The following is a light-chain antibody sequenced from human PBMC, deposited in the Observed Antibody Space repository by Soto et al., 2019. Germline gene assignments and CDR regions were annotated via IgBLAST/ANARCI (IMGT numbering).Light chain of an antibody. Sequence: EIVWTQSPAPLSFSPGDRATLSCRATLSVSSYLAWYQQKPGEAPTLLIYDASNRATGIPARFSGSGYGTEFTLNRRSLEPEDFAVYYCQQRSNLPLPCGGGNKVEIK. CDR2: DAS. CDR3: QQRSNLPLP. V-gene: IGKV3-11*01. CDR1: LSVSSY. J-gene: IGKJ4*01.